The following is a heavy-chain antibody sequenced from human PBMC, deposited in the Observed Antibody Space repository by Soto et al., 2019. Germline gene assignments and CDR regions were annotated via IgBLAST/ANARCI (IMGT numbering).Heavy chain of an antibody. D-gene: IGHD2-2*01. CDR2: INHSGST. CDR1: GGSFSGYY. Sequence: ETLSLTCAVYGGSFSGYYWSWIRQPPGKGLEWIGEINHSGSTNYNPSLKSRVTISVDTSKNQFSLKLSSVTAADTAVYYCARGLYCSSTSCYGGTDYGMDVWGQGTTVTVS. CDR3: ARGLYCSSTSCYGGTDYGMDV. V-gene: IGHV4-34*01. J-gene: IGHJ6*02.